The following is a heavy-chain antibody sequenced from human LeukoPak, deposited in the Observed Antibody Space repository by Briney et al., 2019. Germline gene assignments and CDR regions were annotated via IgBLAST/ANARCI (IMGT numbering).Heavy chain of an antibody. V-gene: IGHV3-23*01. J-gene: IGHJ4*02. D-gene: IGHD6-19*01. CDR3: AKSPLGFGSGRSQNPLDY. CDR1: GFTFSSYA. Sequence: GESLRLSCAASGFTFSSYAMSWVRQAPGKGLEWVSVISGSSGSTYYADSVKGRFTISRDNSKNTLYLQMNSLRGEDTAVYYCAKSPLGFGSGRSQNPLDYWGQGALVTVSS. CDR2: ISGSSGST.